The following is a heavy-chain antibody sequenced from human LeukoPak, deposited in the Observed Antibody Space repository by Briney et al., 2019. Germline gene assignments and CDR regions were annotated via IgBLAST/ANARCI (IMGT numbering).Heavy chain of an antibody. V-gene: IGHV3-11*04. CDR3: ARVTKFQYSGSTRGY. CDR2: ISSSGSTI. CDR1: GFTFGVYY. D-gene: IGHD1-26*01. Sequence: GGSLRLSCAVSGFTFGVYYMSWIRQAPGKGLEWVSYISSSGSTIYYADYVKGRFTISRDNAKNSLYLQMNSLRAEDTAVYYCARVTKFQYSGSTRGYWGQGTLVTVSS. J-gene: IGHJ4*02.